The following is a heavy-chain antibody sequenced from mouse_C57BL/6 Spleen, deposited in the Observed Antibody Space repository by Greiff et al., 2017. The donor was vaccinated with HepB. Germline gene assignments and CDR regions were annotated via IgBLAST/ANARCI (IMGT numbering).Heavy chain of an antibody. CDR1: GYAFSSYW. V-gene: IGHV1-80*01. D-gene: IGHD1-1*01. CDR2: IYPGDGDT. Sequence: QVQLKQSGAELVKPGASVKISCKASGYAFSSYWMNWVKQRPGKGLEWIGQIYPGDGDTNYNGKFKGKATLTADKSSSTAYMQLRSLTSEDSAVYFCARSDRVVARRGDAMDYWGQGTSVTVSS. J-gene: IGHJ4*01. CDR3: ARSDRVVARRGDAMDY.